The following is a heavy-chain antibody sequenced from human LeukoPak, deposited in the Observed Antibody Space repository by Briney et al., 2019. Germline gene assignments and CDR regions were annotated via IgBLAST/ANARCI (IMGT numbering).Heavy chain of an antibody. CDR1: GGTFNNYG. D-gene: IGHD6-13*01. CDR2: IIPIFRTS. Sequence: ASVKVSCKASGGTFNNYGITWVRQAPGQGLEWMGVIIPIFRTSNYAQKFQGRVTITADESTTMAYMELRSLRSEDTAIYYCARGGTSSNYYGDPFDMWGQGTLVTVSS. V-gene: IGHV1-69*01. CDR3: ARGGTSSNYYGDPFDM. J-gene: IGHJ3*02.